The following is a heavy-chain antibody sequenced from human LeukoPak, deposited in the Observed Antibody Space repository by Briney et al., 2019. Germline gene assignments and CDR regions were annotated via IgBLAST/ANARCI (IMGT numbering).Heavy chain of an antibody. Sequence: PGGSLRLSCAVPGFSFNNAWMNWVRQAPGKGLEWVGRIKRKIDGETTDYAAPVKGRFTISRDDSKSTLYLQMNSLKSEDTAVYYCTTLSFVWFGDDYWGRGTLVTVSS. J-gene: IGHJ4*02. D-gene: IGHD3-10*01. CDR2: IKRKIDGETT. CDR3: TTLSFVWFGDDY. V-gene: IGHV3-15*01. CDR1: GFSFNNAW.